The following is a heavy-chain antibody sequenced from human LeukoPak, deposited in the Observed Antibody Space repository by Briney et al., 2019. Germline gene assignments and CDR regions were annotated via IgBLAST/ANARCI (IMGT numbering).Heavy chain of an antibody. CDR2: IYTSGST. CDR1: GGSISSGSYY. Sequence: PSETLSLTCTVSGGSISSGSYYWSWIRQPAGKGLEWIGRIYTSGSTNYNPSLKSRVTISVDTSKNQFSLKLSSVTAADTAVYYCARRSLFGRDFDYWGQGTLVTVSS. D-gene: IGHD3-3*01. V-gene: IGHV4-61*02. J-gene: IGHJ4*02. CDR3: ARRSLFGRDFDY.